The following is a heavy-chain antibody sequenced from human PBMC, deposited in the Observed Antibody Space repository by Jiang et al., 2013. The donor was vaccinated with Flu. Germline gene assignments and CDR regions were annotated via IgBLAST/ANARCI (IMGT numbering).Heavy chain of an antibody. CDR3: AKPRAGVKSRVISTIENPGY. CDR1: GFTFSSYA. D-gene: IGHD5/OR15-5a*01. CDR2: ISGSGGST. V-gene: IGHV3-23*01. J-gene: IGHJ4*02. Sequence: ESGEAWYSLGGPLRLSCAASGFTFSSYAMSWVRQAPGKGLEWVSAISGSGGSTYYADSVKGRFTISRDNSKNTLYLQMNSLRAEDTAVYYCAKPRAGVKSRVISTIENPGYWGQGTLVTVSS.